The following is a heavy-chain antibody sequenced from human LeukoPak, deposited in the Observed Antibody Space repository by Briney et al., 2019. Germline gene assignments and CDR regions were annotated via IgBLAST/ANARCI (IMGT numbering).Heavy chain of an antibody. J-gene: IGHJ5*02. CDR1: GFTFSSYS. CDR2: ISSSSSTI. V-gene: IGHV3-48*04. D-gene: IGHD6-19*01. Sequence: GGSLRLSCAASGFTFSSYSMNWVRQAPGKGLEWVSYISSSSSTIYYADSVKGRFTISRDNAKNSLYLQMNSLRAEDTAVYYCARGGGVAGKNWFDPWGQGTLVTVSS. CDR3: ARGGGVAGKNWFDP.